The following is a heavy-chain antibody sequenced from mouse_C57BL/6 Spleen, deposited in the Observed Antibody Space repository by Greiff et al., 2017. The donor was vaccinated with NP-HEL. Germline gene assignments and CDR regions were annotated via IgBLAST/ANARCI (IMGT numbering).Heavy chain of an antibody. CDR2: ISSGSSTI. CDR1: GFTFSDYG. CDR3: AKAHGAFDY. J-gene: IGHJ2*01. V-gene: IGHV5-17*01. D-gene: IGHD1-1*01. Sequence: EVQLVESGGGLVKPGGSLKLSCAASGFTFSDYGMHWVRQAPEKGLEWVAYISSGSSTIYYADTVKGRFTISRDNAKNTLFLQMTSLRSEDTAMYYCAKAHGAFDYWGQGTTLTVSS.